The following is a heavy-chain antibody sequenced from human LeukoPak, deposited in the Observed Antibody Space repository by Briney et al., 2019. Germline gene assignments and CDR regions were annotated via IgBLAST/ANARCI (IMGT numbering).Heavy chain of an antibody. J-gene: IGHJ4*02. V-gene: IGHV1-2*02. D-gene: IGHD5-18*01. Sequence: ASVKVSCKASGYTFTGYYMHWVRQAPGQGLEWMGWINPNSGATNYAQKFQGRVTMTRDTSISTASMELSSLKPDDTAVYYCARTPRGYSYGHYFDYWGQGTLVTVSS. CDR3: ARTPRGYSYGHYFDY. CDR2: INPNSGAT. CDR1: GYTFTGYY.